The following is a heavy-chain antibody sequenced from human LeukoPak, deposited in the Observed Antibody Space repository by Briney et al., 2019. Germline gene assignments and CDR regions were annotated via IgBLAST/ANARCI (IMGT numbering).Heavy chain of an antibody. CDR3: ARQEEHHYDILTGYYLFDY. D-gene: IGHD3-9*01. V-gene: IGHV4-39*01. CDR2: IYYSGST. Sequence: PSETLSLTCTVSGGSISSSSYYWGWIRQPPGKGLEWIGSIYYSGSTYYNPSLKSRVTISVDTSKNQFSLKLSSVTAAVTAVYYCARQEEHHYDILTGYYLFDYWGQGTLVTVSS. CDR1: GGSISSSSYY. J-gene: IGHJ4*02.